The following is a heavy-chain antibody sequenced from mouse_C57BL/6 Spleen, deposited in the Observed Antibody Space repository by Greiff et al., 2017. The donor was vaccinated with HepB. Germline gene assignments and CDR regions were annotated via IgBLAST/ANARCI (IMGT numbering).Heavy chain of an antibody. CDR3: ARPFTTVVATGVDY. J-gene: IGHJ2*01. Sequence: QVQLQQPGAELVKPGASVKLSCKASGYTFTSYWMQWVKQRPGQGLEWIGEIDPSDSYTNYNQKFKGKATLTVDTSSSTAYMQLSSLTSEDSAVYYCARPFTTVVATGVDYWGQGTTLTVSS. D-gene: IGHD1-1*01. V-gene: IGHV1-50*01. CDR1: GYTFTSYW. CDR2: IDPSDSYT.